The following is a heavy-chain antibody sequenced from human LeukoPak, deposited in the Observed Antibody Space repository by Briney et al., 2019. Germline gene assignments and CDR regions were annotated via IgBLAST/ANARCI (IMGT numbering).Heavy chain of an antibody. Sequence: PSETLSLTCAVYGGSFSDYYRTWIRQSPGKGLEWIGEINHSGSTNYNSSLKSRVTISVDPYKKQFSLKLSSVTAADTAVYSCAGGPGIAAAGYFDCWGQGTLVTVST. CDR3: AGGPGIAAAGYFDC. V-gene: IGHV4-34*01. D-gene: IGHD6-13*01. J-gene: IGHJ4*02. CDR2: INHSGST. CDR1: GGSFSDYY.